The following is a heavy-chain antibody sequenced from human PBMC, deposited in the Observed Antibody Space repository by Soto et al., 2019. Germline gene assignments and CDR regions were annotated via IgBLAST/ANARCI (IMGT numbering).Heavy chain of an antibody. V-gene: IGHV3-30*18. D-gene: IGHD3-9*01. Sequence: GGSLRLSCAASGFTFSSYGVHWVRQGPGKGLEWVAVISYDGSNKYYADSVKGRFTISRDNSKNTLYLQMNSLRAEDTAVYYCAKGGVYTVLTGIDSWGQENLVTISS. CDR3: AKGGVYTVLTGIDS. J-gene: IGHJ4*02. CDR2: ISYDGSNK. CDR1: GFTFSSYG.